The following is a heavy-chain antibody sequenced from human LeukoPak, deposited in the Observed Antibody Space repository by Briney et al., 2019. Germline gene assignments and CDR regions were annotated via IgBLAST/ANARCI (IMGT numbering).Heavy chain of an antibody. D-gene: IGHD3-10*02. J-gene: IGHJ6*04. CDR3: AELGITMIGGV. CDR1: GFTLSNYW. V-gene: IGHV3-7*01. Sequence: GGSLRLSCTASGFTLSNYWMTWVRQAPGKGLEWVAKIEKDGSATYYVDSMKGRFTVSRDNAKNSLYLQMNSLRDEDTAVYYCAELGITMIGGVWGKGTTVTISS. CDR2: IEKDGSAT.